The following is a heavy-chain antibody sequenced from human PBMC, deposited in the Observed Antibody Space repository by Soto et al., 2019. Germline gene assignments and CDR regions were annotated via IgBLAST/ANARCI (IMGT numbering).Heavy chain of an antibody. D-gene: IGHD3-22*01. V-gene: IGHV1-18*01. CDR3: ARDPGQEYYYDSSCHAFDI. CDR2: ISAYNGNT. Sequence: QVQLVQSGAEVKKPGASVKVSCKASGYTFTSYGISWVRQAPGQGLEWMGWISAYNGNTNYAQKLQGRVTMTTDTSTRTAYMELRSLRSDDTAVYYCARDPGQEYYYDSSCHAFDIWGQGTMVTVSS. J-gene: IGHJ3*02. CDR1: GYTFTSYG.